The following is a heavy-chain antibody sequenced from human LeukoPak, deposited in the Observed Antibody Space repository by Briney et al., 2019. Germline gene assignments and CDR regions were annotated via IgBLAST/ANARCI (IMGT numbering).Heavy chain of an antibody. D-gene: IGHD2-2*01. V-gene: IGHV3-21*01. Sequence: KPGGSLRLSCAASGFTFSSYSMNWVRQAPGKGLEWVSSISSSSSYIYYADSVKGRFTISRDNAKNSLYLQMNSLRAEDTAVYYCARGAVPAAHFDYWGQGTLVTVSS. CDR3: ARGAVPAAHFDY. CDR2: ISSSSSYI. CDR1: GFTFSSYS. J-gene: IGHJ4*02.